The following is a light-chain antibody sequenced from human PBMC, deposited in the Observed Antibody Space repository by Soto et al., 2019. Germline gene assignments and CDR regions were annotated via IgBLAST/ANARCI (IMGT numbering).Light chain of an antibody. CDR3: SSDASSSTIYV. J-gene: IGLJ1*01. CDR2: DVS. CDR1: SSDIGDYNY. V-gene: IGLV2-14*01. Sequence: QSVLTQPASLSGSPGQSITISCTGTSSDIGDYNYVSWYQQRPGKAPKLMIYDVSNRPSGVSNRFSGSKSGSTASLTISGLQAEDEAEYYWSSDASSSTIYVFGTVTKVTVL.